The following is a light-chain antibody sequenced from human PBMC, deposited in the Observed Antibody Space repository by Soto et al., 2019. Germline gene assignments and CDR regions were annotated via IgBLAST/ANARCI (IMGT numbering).Light chain of an antibody. J-gene: IGKJ1*01. CDR3: HHYET. CDR1: QSVSSK. CDR2: GAS. Sequence: EIVMTQSPATLSVSPGEVATLSCRASQSVSSKLAWYQQKPGQAPRLLMYGASIRAAGVPDRFSGSGSGTEFTLTISRLEPEDFTVYYCHHYETFGQGTKVDIK. V-gene: IGKV3D-15*01.